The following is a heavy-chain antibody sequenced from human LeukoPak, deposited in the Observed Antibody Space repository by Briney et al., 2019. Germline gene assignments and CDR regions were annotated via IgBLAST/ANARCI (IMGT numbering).Heavy chain of an antibody. D-gene: IGHD6-19*01. CDR3: ARNGHISAWSYYYYYVDV. Sequence: GASVKVSCKASGYTFTDYSMHWVRQAPGQGLEWMGWIIPNSGGRKYAQKFQGRVTMTRDTSISTAYMELSGLGFDDTAVYYCARNGHISAWSYYYYYVDVWGIGTTVTVSS. CDR1: GYTFTDYS. J-gene: IGHJ6*03. CDR2: IIPNSGGR. V-gene: IGHV1-2*02.